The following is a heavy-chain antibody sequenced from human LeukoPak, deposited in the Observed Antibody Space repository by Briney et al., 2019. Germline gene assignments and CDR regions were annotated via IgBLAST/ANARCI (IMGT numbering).Heavy chain of an antibody. D-gene: IGHD3-3*01. CDR3: ARDLSITIFGVVTYPDY. CDR2: INPNSGGT. J-gene: IGHJ4*02. CDR1: GYTFTGYY. Sequence: ASVKVSCKASGYTFTGYYMHWVRQAPGQGLEWIGRINPNSGGTNYAQKFQGRVTMTRDTSISTAYMELRSLTSEDTAMYYCARDLSITIFGVVTYPDYWGQGTLITVSS. V-gene: IGHV1-2*06.